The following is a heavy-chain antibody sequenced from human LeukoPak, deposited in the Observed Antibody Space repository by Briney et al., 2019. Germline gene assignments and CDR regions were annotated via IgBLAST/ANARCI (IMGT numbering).Heavy chain of an antibody. CDR2: IYYSGST. Sequence: SETLSLTCTVSGGSISSYYWSWIRQPPGKGLEWIGHIYYSGSTNYNPSLKSRVTISVDTSKNQFSLKLSSVTAADTAVYYCARGAISYLDYWGQGTLVTVSS. V-gene: IGHV4-59*01. CDR1: GGSISSYY. CDR3: ARGAISYLDY. D-gene: IGHD2/OR15-2a*01. J-gene: IGHJ4*02.